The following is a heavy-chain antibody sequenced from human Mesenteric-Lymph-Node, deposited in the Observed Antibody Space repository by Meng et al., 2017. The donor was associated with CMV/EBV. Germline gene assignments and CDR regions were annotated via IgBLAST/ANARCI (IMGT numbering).Heavy chain of an antibody. CDR1: GGTFSSYA. V-gene: IGHV1-2*02. Sequence: ASVKVSCKASGGTFSSYAISWVRQAPGQGLEWMGWLNPNSGGTDFAQKFLGRVTMARDTSISTAYMELSSLTSDDTAVYYCARGTVGWEPSTYYYFEYWGQGTLVTVSS. D-gene: IGHD1-26*01. CDR3: ARGTVGWEPSTYYYFEY. J-gene: IGHJ4*02. CDR2: LNPNSGGT.